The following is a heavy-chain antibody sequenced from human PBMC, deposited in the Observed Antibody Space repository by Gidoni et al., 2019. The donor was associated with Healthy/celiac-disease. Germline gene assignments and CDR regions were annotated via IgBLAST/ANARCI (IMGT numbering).Heavy chain of an antibody. D-gene: IGHD2-15*01. CDR3: ARKRSSGGKDYYYYYGMDV. Sequence: QVQLVQSGAEVKKPGSSVKVSCKASEGTFSSYAISWVRQAPGQGLEWMGGIIPIFGTANYAQKFQGRVTITADESTSTAYMELSSLRSEDTAVYYCARKRSSGGKDYYYYYGMDVWGQGTTVTVSS. CDR1: EGTFSSYA. V-gene: IGHV1-69*01. CDR2: IIPIFGTA. J-gene: IGHJ6*02.